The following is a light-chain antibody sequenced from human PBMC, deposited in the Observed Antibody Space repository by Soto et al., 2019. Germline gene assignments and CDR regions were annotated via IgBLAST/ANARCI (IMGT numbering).Light chain of an antibody. CDR2: DVS. CDR3: QQFASSLT. V-gene: IGKV3D-20*01. CDR1: QSVSSSY. J-gene: IGKJ4*01. Sequence: EIVLTQSPATLSLSPGERATLACGASQSVSSSYLARYQHKPGLAPSLLMDDVSNRAAGTPDRFSGGGSGTDFTLCIRRLEPEDFAVYYCQQFASSLTFGGGTSVEI.